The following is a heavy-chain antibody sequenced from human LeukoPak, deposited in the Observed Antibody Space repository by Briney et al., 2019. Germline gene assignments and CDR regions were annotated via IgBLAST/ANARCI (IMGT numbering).Heavy chain of an antibody. CDR3: ASRGVNSGSYYDHFDY. CDR2: IIPILGIA. Sequence: ASVKVSCKASGGTFSSYAISWVRQAPGQGLEWMGRIIPILGIANYAQKFQGRVTITADKSTSTAYMELSSLRSEDTAVYYCASRGVNSGSYYDHFDYWGQGTLVTVSS. J-gene: IGHJ4*02. CDR1: GGTFSSYA. V-gene: IGHV1-69*04. D-gene: IGHD1-26*01.